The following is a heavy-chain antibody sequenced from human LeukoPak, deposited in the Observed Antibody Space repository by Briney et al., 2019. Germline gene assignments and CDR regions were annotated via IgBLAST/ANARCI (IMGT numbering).Heavy chain of an antibody. D-gene: IGHD3-10*01. CDR2: INPNSGAT. CDR1: GYTFTGYY. V-gene: IGHV1-2*02. J-gene: IGHJ4*02. Sequence: ASVKLSCKPSGYTFTGYYMHWVRQAPGQGLEWMGWINPNSGATNYAQKFQGRVTVTRDTSINTAYMELSRLRSDDTAVYYCAREPPRGRGSYYFDYWGPGTLWTVSS. CDR3: AREPPRGRGSYYFDY.